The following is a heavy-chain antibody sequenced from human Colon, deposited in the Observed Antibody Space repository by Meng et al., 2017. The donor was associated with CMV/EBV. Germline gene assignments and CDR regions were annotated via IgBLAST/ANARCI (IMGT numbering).Heavy chain of an antibody. CDR1: GYTFGIFG. J-gene: IGHJ4*02. CDR3: ARAGAAVTTHFDF. D-gene: IGHD4-17*01. Sequence: CQASGYTFGIFGITWVRQAPGQGLEWVGWISAENGNTNYAQKFQGRVTLTTDTSTKTAYMDLRGLRSDDSAVYYCARAGAAVTTHFDFWGRGTLVTVSS. V-gene: IGHV1-18*01. CDR2: ISAENGNT.